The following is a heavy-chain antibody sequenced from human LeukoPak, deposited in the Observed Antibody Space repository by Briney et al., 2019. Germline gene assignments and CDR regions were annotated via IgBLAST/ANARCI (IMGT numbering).Heavy chain of an antibody. Sequence: GGSLRLSCAASGFTFTDSYMTWVRQAPGKGLEWLSYSSGSGDDTNYADSVRGRFTISRDNAKNSLYLQMNRLRVEDMAVYYCARDPRTVRIWGQGTLVSVSS. CDR2: SSGSGDDT. CDR3: ARDPRTVRI. D-gene: IGHD1-1*01. J-gene: IGHJ4*02. V-gene: IGHV3-11*06. CDR1: GFTFTDSY.